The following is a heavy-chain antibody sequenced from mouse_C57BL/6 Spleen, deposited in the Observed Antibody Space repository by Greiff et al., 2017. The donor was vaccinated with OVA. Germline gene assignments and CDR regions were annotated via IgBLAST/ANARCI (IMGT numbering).Heavy chain of an antibody. CDR2: IYPGDGDT. Sequence: VQRVESGPELVKPGASVKISCKASGYAFSSSWMNWVKQRPGKGLEWIGRIYPGDGDTNYNGKFKGKATLTADKSSSTAYMQLSSLTSEDSAVYFCAREKDLPYYFDDWGQGTTLTVSS. CDR3: AREKDLPYYFDD. J-gene: IGHJ2*01. V-gene: IGHV1-82*01. CDR1: GYAFSSSW.